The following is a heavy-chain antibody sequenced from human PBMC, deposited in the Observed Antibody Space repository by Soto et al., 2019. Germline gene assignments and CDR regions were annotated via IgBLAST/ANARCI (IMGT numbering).Heavy chain of an antibody. CDR3: ARDRCTTDKCYTHHFDV. CDR2: ISVYTGNT. D-gene: IGHD2-8*01. J-gene: IGHJ6*02. V-gene: IGHV1-18*04. CDR1: GYTFTSYG. Sequence: QVQLVHSGGAVTKPGASVKVSCKSSGYTFTSYGVSWVRQAPGQGLEWLGWISVYTGNTKQAQKFQDRVTLTTEASTSTAYLELRNLRSDATAVYYCARDRCTTDKCYTHHFDVWGQGTTVTVSS.